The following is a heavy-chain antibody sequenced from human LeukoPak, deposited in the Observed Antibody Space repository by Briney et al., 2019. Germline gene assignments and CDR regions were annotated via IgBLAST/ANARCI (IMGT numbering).Heavy chain of an antibody. Sequence: KVSETLSLTCTVSGGSISSRSYYWGWIRQPPGKGLEWIGGVYYSGSTYYNPSLKSRVTISIDTSKNQFSLKLSSVTAADTAVYYCARHPSSSTLDFWGQGTLVTVSS. CDR1: GGSISSRSYY. V-gene: IGHV4-39*01. D-gene: IGHD6-6*01. CDR3: ARHPSSSTLDF. J-gene: IGHJ4*02. CDR2: VYYSGST.